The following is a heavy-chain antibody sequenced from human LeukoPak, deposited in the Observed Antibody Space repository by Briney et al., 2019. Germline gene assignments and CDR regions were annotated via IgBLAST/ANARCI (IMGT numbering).Heavy chain of an antibody. D-gene: IGHD1-7*01. CDR3: STGTDFDY. CDR2: ISGSSGLT. V-gene: IGHV3-23*01. Sequence: GGSLRLSCAASGFTFSNYAMSWVRQAPGRGLEWVSAISGSSGLTYYADSVKGRFTISRDNSKNTLYLQMNSLRAEDTAVYYCSTGTDFDYWGQGTLVTVSS. CDR1: GFTFSNYA. J-gene: IGHJ4*02.